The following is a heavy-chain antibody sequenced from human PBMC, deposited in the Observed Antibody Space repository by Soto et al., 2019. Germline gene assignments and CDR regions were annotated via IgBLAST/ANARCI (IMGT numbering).Heavy chain of an antibody. CDR3: SRGRSLPPYYFDY. Sequence: GGSLRLSCTASGFTFSSYAMSWFRQAPGKGLECVGFIRSKGYGGATEYAASVKGRFTISRDDSKSIAYLQMNSLETEDTAVYYCSRGRSLPPYYFDYWGRGTLVTVSS. V-gene: IGHV3-49*03. CDR2: IRSKGYGGAT. CDR1: GFTFSSYA. J-gene: IGHJ4*02. D-gene: IGHD3-3*01.